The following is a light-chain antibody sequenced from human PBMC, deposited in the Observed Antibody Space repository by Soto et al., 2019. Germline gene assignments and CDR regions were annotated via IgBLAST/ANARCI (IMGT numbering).Light chain of an antibody. CDR1: SSDAGAFKY. CDR2: EVT. Sequence: QSALTQPPSTSGSPGQSVTISCTGTSSDAGAFKYVSWYQQHPGKAPKLMIYEVTNRPSGVPDRFSGSKSGNTASLTVSGLQAEDEADYYCSSYAGSNIYVFGTGTKLTVL. CDR3: SSYAGSNIYV. J-gene: IGLJ1*01. V-gene: IGLV2-8*01.